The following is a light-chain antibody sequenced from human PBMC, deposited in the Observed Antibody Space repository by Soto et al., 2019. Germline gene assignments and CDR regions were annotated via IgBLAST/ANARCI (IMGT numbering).Light chain of an antibody. Sequence: IVPTAPPAPLCEAPVERPPIPCRASQSVSSNLAWYQQKPGQAPRLLIIGASDRVTGIPARFSGSGSGTEFTLSISSLQSDDFAVYYCQQDNILPWTFCQGTNVAIK. V-gene: IGKV3-15*01. J-gene: IGKJ1*01. CDR1: QSVSSN. CDR2: GAS. CDR3: QQDNILPWT.